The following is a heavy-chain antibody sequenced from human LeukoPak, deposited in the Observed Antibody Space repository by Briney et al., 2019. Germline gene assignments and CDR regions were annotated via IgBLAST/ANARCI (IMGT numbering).Heavy chain of an antibody. CDR2: ISTYNGNT. CDR3: ARDWLEGFYGSGKTWFDP. CDR1: GYTFTSYG. V-gene: IGHV1-18*01. Sequence: ASVTVSCKASGYTFTSYGISWVRQAPGQGLEWMGWISTYNGNTNYAQKFQGRVTMTTDTSTSTAYMELRSLRSDDTAVHYCARDWLEGFYGSGKTWFDPWGQGTLVTVSS. D-gene: IGHD3-10*01. J-gene: IGHJ5*02.